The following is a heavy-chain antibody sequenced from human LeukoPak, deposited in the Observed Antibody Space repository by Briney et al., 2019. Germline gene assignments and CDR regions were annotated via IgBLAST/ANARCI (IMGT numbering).Heavy chain of an antibody. J-gene: IGHJ1*01. CDR2: ISSNGGST. CDR1: GFTFSSYA. CDR3: ARDAQQQLVYAEYFQH. V-gene: IGHV3-64*01. Sequence: GGSLRLSCAASGFTFSSYAMHWVRQAPGKGLEYVSAISSNGGSTYHANSVKGRFTISRDNSKNTLYLQMGSLRAEDMAVYYCARDAQQQLVYAEYFQHWGQGTLVTVSS. D-gene: IGHD6-13*01.